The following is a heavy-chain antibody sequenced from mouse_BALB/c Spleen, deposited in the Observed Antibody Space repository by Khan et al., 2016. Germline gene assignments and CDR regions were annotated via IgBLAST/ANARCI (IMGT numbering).Heavy chain of an antibody. CDR3: AGSNYGNYEEGYTMDY. D-gene: IGHD2-1*01. V-gene: IGHV14-3*02. CDR2: IDPANGNT. J-gene: IGHJ4*01. CDR1: GFNIKDTY. Sequence: VQLKQSGAELVKPGASVKLSCTASGFNIKDTYMHWVKQRPEQGLEWLGRIDPANGNTKYDPKFQGKATITADTSSNTAYLQLSSLTSEDTAFYYCAGSNYGNYEEGYTMDYWGQGTSVTVSS.